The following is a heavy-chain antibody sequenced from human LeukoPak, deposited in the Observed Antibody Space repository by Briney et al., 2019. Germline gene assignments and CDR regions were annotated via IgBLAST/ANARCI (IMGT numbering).Heavy chain of an antibody. CDR3: ARLGCSSTSCYTDYYYYGMDV. CDR2: IIPIFGIA. CDR1: GGTFSSYA. D-gene: IGHD2-2*02. Sequence: SVKVSCKASGGTFSSYAISWVRQAPGRGLEWMGRIIPIFGIANYAQKFQGRVTITADKSTSTAYMELSSLRSEDTAVYYCARLGCSSTSCYTDYYYYGMDVWGQGTTVTVSS. V-gene: IGHV1-69*04. J-gene: IGHJ6*02.